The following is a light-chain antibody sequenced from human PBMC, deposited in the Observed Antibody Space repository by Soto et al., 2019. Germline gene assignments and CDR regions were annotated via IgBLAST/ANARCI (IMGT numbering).Light chain of an antibody. CDR2: GAS. CDR3: QQFHNWPTT. Sequence: EIVMTQSPATLSVSPGERATLSCRASQSVTSNLAWYQQKPGQAPRLLIYGASTRATGIPARFSGSGSGTEFTLTISSLQSEDSAVYYCQQFHNWPTTFGQGTKVEIK. J-gene: IGKJ1*01. V-gene: IGKV3-15*01. CDR1: QSVTSN.